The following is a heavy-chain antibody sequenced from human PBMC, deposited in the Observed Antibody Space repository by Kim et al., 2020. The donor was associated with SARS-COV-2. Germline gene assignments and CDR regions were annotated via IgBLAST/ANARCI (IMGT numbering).Heavy chain of an antibody. D-gene: IGHD3-22*01. Sequence: LKSRVTISVDTSKNQFSLKLSSVTAADTAVYYCARGLRYYDSSGDYYFDYWGQGTLVTVSS. CDR3: ARGLRYYDSSGDYYFDY. J-gene: IGHJ4*02. V-gene: IGHV4-39*07.